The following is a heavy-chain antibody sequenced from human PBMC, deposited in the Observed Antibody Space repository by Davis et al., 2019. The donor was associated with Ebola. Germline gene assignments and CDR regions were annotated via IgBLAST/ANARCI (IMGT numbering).Heavy chain of an antibody. Sequence: GGSLRLSCADAGGRGSSKYMSWVRQAPGKGLEWVSVIYSGGSTYYADSVKGRFTISRDNSKNTLYLQMNSLRAEDTAVYYCARDITLRGPFDPWGQGTLVTVSS. CDR1: GGRGSSKY. V-gene: IGHV3-66*01. D-gene: IGHD3-10*01. CDR3: ARDITLRGPFDP. CDR2: IYSGGST. J-gene: IGHJ5*02.